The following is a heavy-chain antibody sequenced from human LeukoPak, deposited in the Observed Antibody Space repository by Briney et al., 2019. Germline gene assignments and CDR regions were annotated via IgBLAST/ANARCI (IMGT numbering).Heavy chain of an antibody. CDR2: INHSGST. J-gene: IGHJ4*02. V-gene: IGHV4-34*01. CDR3: ARAYAKPFDY. Sequence: PSETLSLTCAVYGGSFSSYYWNWIRQPPGKGLEWIGEINHSGSTNYNPSLKSRVTISVDTSKNQFSLKLRSVTAADTAVYYCARAYAKPFDYWGQGTLLTVSS. CDR1: GGSFSSYY.